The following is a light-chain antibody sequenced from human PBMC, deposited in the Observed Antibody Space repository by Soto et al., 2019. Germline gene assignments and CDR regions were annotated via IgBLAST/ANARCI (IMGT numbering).Light chain of an antibody. J-gene: IGKJ3*01. Sequence: EIVLTQSPATLSLSPGERATLSCRASQSVSSYLAWYQQKPGQAPRLLIYDASNRATGIPARFSGSASGTDFTLTISSLVPEDFAVYYCQQRSNWPPVFGPGTKVDIK. CDR2: DAS. CDR1: QSVSSY. V-gene: IGKV3-11*01. CDR3: QQRSNWPPV.